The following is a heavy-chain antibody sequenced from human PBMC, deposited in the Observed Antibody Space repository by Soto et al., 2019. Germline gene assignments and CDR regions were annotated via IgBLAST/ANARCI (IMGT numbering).Heavy chain of an antibody. J-gene: IGHJ4*02. CDR1: GFSLSTSGVG. Sequence: QITLKESGPTLVKPTQTLTLTCTFSGFSLSTSGVGVGWIRQPPGKALEWLAIVYWDDSKRYSPSLKSRLTTTEDSPKTQCVLTKTMRAPVNTVKYYWAQKGGGDRILDYWGQGTLVTVSS. CDR2: VYWDDSK. D-gene: IGHD3-16*01. CDR3: AQKGGGDRILDY. V-gene: IGHV2-5*02.